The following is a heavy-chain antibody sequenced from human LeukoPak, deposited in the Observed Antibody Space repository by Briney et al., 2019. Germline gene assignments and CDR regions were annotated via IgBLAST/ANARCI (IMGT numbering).Heavy chain of an antibody. CDR2: IKQDGSEK. CDR3: ARDSVIYGY. D-gene: IGHD3/OR15-3a*01. Sequence: PGGSLRLSCAASGFTFSSYWMSWVRQAPGKGLEWVANIKQDGSEKHCVDSVKGRFTVSRDNAKNSLYLQMSSLRAEDTAVYYCARDSVIYGYWGQGTLVTVSS. CDR1: GFTFSSYW. J-gene: IGHJ4*02. V-gene: IGHV3-7*01.